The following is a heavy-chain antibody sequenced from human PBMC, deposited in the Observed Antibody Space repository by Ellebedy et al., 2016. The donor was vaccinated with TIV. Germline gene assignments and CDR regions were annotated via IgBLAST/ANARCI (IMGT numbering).Heavy chain of an antibody. D-gene: IGHD3-22*01. CDR3: ARAERYYDSSGYPLFDL. J-gene: IGHJ2*01. CDR2: IGTAGDT. V-gene: IGHV3-13*01. Sequence: GESLKISCAASGFTFSSYDMHWVRQATGKGLEWVSAIGTAGDTYYPGSVKGRFTISRENAKNSLYLQMNSLRAGDTAVYYCARAERYYDSSGYPLFDLWGRGTLVTVSS. CDR1: GFTFSSYD.